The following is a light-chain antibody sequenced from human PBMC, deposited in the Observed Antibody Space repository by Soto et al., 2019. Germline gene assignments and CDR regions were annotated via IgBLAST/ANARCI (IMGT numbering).Light chain of an antibody. CDR2: DAS. CDR3: QHYSNWPPT. Sequence: EIVLTQSPATLSLSPGERATLSCRASQIVSSYFAWYQQKPGQAPRLLIYDASNRATGIPARFSGSGSGTDFTLTISSLQSEDFGVYHCQHYSNWPPTFGPGTKVEIK. V-gene: IGKV3-11*01. J-gene: IGKJ3*01. CDR1: QIVSSY.